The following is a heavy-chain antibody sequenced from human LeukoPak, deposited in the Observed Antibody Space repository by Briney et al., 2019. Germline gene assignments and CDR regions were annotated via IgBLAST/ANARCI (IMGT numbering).Heavy chain of an antibody. CDR2: INPGGGRT. J-gene: IGHJ3*02. CDR3: TRGLGSGGYYI. CDR1: GYSFTSYY. Sequence: ASVKVSCKASGYSFTSYYIHWVRQAPGQGLEWMGIINPGGGRTTYAQKFQGRVTMTRDTSTSTLYMELSSLRSDDTAVYYCTRGLGSGGYYIWGQGTMVTVSS. V-gene: IGHV1-46*03. D-gene: IGHD3-22*01.